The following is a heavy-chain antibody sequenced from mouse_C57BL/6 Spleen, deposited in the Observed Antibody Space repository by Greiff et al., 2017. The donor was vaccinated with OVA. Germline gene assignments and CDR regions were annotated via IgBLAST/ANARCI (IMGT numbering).Heavy chain of an antibody. CDR1: GFTFSSYG. Sequence: EVMLVESGGDLVKPGGSLKLSCAASGFTFSSYGMSWVRQTPDKRLEWVATISSGGSYTYYPDSVKGRFTISRDNAKNTLYLQMSSLKSEDTAMYYCARPAYYYAMDYWGQGTSVTVSS. CDR3: ARPAYYYAMDY. V-gene: IGHV5-6*01. CDR2: ISSGGSYT. J-gene: IGHJ4*01.